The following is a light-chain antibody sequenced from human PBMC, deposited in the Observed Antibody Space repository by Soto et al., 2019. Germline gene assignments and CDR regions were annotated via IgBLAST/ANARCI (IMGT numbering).Light chain of an antibody. CDR2: GIS. CDR3: QQYGSSEII. CDR1: QSLTSPY. Sequence: ENVLTQSPGTLSLSPWDRATLFCRARQSLTSPYTAWYQQQPGPAPRLLIYGISSRATGTPDWFSGSVCGTVSPLTITRLEPEDFAVFYYQQYGSSEIIFGQGTRLEIK. J-gene: IGKJ5*01. V-gene: IGKV3-20*01.